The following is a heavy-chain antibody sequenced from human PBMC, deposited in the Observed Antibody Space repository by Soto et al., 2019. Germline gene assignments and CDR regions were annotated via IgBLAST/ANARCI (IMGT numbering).Heavy chain of an antibody. V-gene: IGHV1-69*13. Sequence: SMKDSCRASGGTFTSDALSWVRQAPGQGLERVGGIIPIFGTANYAQKFQGRVTITADESTSTAYMELSSLRSEDTAVYYCARDHLNPPGGARCSGGSCSGNWFVPWGQGTLVSVSS. D-gene: IGHD2-15*01. CDR3: ARDHLNPPGGARCSGGSCSGNWFVP. J-gene: IGHJ5*02. CDR1: GGTFTSDA. CDR2: IIPIFGTA.